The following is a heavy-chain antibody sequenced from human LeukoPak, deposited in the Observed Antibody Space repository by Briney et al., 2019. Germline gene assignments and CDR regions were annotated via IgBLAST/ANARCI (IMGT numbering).Heavy chain of an antibody. V-gene: IGHV3-53*01. CDR1: GFTVSSNY. CDR2: IYSGGST. D-gene: IGHD5-18*01. J-gene: IGHJ3*02. Sequence: PGGSLRLSCAASGFTVSSNYMSWVRQAPGKGLEWVSAIYSGGSTYYADSVKGRFTISRDNSKNTLYLQMNSLRAEDTAVYYCALSRGYSSGGAFDIWGQGTMVTVSS. CDR3: ALSRGYSSGGAFDI.